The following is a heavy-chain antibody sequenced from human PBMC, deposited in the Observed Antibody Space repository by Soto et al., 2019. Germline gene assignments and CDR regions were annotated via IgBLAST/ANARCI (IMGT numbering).Heavy chain of an antibody. D-gene: IGHD2-15*01. CDR2: TYYRSKWYN. CDR1: GDSVSCNSAA. Sequence: SQTLSLPCAISGDSVSCNSAAWNWIRQSPSRGLEWLGRTYYRSKWYNDYAVSVKSRITINPDTSKNQFSLQLNSVTPEDTAVYYCASSYDQRYCSGGSCYSGAFDIWGQGTMVTVSS. J-gene: IGHJ3*02. CDR3: ASSYDQRYCSGGSCYSGAFDI. V-gene: IGHV6-1*01.